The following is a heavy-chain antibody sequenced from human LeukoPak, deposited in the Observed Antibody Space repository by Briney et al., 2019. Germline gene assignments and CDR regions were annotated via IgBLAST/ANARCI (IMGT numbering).Heavy chain of an antibody. CDR2: IYHSGST. Sequence: SETLSLTCTVSGGSISTYYWTWIRQPPGKALEWIGNIYHSGSTNYNPSLKSRVTMSVDTSKNLFSLKLTSVPAADTAVYYCARLGSERGQTYGAPDYWGQGILVAVSS. V-gene: IGHV4-59*08. CDR1: GGSISTYY. D-gene: IGHD4/OR15-4a*01. CDR3: ARLGSERGQTYGAPDY. J-gene: IGHJ4*02.